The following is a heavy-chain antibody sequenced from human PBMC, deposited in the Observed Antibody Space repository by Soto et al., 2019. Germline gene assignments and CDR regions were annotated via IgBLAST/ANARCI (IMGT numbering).Heavy chain of an antibody. D-gene: IGHD2-8*02. Sequence: SETLSLTCTVSGGSISSYYWSWIRQPPGKGLEWIGYIYYSGSTNYNPSLKSRVTISVDTSKNQFSLKLSSVTAADTTVYYCARSTGYFDYWGQGTLVTVSS. V-gene: IGHV4-59*01. CDR1: GGSISSYY. CDR3: ARSTGYFDY. CDR2: IYYSGST. J-gene: IGHJ4*02.